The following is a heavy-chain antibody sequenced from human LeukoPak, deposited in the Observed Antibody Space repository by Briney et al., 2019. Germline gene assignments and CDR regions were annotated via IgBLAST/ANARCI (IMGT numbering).Heavy chain of an antibody. CDR3: AGGVTIVRGTSKHFDY. Sequence: SETLSLTCTVSGGSISSYYWNWIRQPPGKGLEWIGYIHYSGITNYNPSFMSRVTASVDTSKNQFSLKLSSVTAADTAVYYCAGGVTIVRGTSKHFDYWGQGTLVTVSS. J-gene: IGHJ4*02. D-gene: IGHD3-10*01. V-gene: IGHV4-59*08. CDR1: GGSISSYY. CDR2: IHYSGIT.